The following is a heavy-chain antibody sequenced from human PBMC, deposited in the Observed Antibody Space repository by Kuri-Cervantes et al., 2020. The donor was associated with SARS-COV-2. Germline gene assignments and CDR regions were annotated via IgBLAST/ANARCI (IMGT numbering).Heavy chain of an antibody. Sequence: GESLKISCAASGFTFSSYEMNWVRQAPGKGLEWVSYISSSGSTIYYADSVKGRFTISRDNAKNSPYLQMNSLRAEDTAVYYCARSGGSGPSRHPLPPIALDYWGQGTLVTVSS. J-gene: IGHJ4*02. CDR2: ISSSGSTI. V-gene: IGHV3-48*03. CDR1: GFTFSSYE. D-gene: IGHD2-15*01. CDR3: ARSGGSGPSRHPLPPIALDY.